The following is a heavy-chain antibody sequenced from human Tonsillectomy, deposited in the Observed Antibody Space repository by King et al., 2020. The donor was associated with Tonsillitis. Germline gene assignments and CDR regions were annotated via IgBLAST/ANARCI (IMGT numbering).Heavy chain of an antibody. CDR2: VIWNSGSI. Sequence: VQLVESGGGLVQPGRSLRLSCAASGFTFDDYAMHWVRQAPGKGLEWVSGVIWNSGSIGYADSVKGRFTISRDNAKNSLYLRMNSLRAEDTALYYCAKDLQLWLGAFDIWGQGTMVTVSS. V-gene: IGHV3-9*01. D-gene: IGHD5-18*01. CDR1: GFTFDDYA. J-gene: IGHJ3*02. CDR3: AKDLQLWLGAFDI.